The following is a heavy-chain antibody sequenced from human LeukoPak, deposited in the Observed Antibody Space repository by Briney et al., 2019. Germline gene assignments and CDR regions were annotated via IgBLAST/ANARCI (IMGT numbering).Heavy chain of an antibody. Sequence: PGGSLRLSCAASGFTVSSNYMTWVRQAPGKGLEWVSTISVSGASTYYADSVKGRFTISRENSKNTLYLQMNTLRAEDTATYYCAKGQERTRIAARPSALDFWGQGTLVTVSS. V-gene: IGHV3-23*01. J-gene: IGHJ4*02. D-gene: IGHD6-6*01. CDR2: ISVSGAST. CDR3: AKGQERTRIAARPSALDF. CDR1: GFTVSSNY.